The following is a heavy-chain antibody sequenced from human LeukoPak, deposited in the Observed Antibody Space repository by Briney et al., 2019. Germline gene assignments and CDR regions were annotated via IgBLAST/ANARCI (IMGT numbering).Heavy chain of an antibody. V-gene: IGHV1-2*02. Sequence: ASVKVSCKPSGYTFIDHYLHWVRQAPGQGLESLGWIDPDTGGTNYPQKFQGRHTMTRDTSSSTAYMELNRLRSDDTAVYYCARAGHNSNSGGYDFWGLGTPVTVSS. CDR3: ARAGHNSNSGGYDF. J-gene: IGHJ4*02. CDR2: IDPDTGGT. CDR1: GYTFIDHY. D-gene: IGHD3-22*01.